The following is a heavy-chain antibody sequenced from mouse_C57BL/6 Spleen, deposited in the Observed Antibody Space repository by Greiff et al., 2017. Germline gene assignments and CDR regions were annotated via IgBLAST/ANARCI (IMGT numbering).Heavy chain of an antibody. V-gene: IGHV1-15*01. Sequence: VQLQQSGAELVRPGASVTLSCKASGYTFTDYEMHWVKQTPVHGLEWIGAIDPETGGTAYNQKFKGKAILTADKSSSTAYMELRSLTSEDSAVYYCTRMGGTSYFDYWGQGTTLTVSS. J-gene: IGHJ2*01. CDR1: GYTFTDYE. CDR2: IDPETGGT. CDR3: TRMGGTSYFDY. D-gene: IGHD4-1*01.